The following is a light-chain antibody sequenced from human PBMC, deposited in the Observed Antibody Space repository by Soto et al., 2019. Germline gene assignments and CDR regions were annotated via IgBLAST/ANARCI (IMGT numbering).Light chain of an antibody. CDR1: QSVSSN. CDR2: GAS. J-gene: IGKJ1*01. Sequence: EIVMTQSPATLSVSPGERATLSCRASQSVSSNLAWYQQKPGQAPRLLIYGASTRATGIPARFSGSGSGTEFILTISRLQSEDVAKYYCQQYNDWPWTFGQGTKVDIK. V-gene: IGKV3-15*01. CDR3: QQYNDWPWT.